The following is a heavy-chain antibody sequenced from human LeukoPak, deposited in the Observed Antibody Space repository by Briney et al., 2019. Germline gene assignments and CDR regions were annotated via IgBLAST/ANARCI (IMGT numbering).Heavy chain of an antibody. CDR3: AHAPGLITMVRGVIITSIKNWFDP. CDR2: IYWDDDK. Sequence: SGPTLVNPTQTLTLTCTFSGFSLSTRGVGVGWIRQPPGKALEWLALIYWDDDKRYSPSLKSRLTITKDTSKNQVVLTMTNMDPVDTATYYCAHAPGLITMVRGVIITSIKNWFDPWGQGTLVTVSS. CDR1: GFSLSTRGVG. V-gene: IGHV2-5*02. D-gene: IGHD3-10*01. J-gene: IGHJ5*02.